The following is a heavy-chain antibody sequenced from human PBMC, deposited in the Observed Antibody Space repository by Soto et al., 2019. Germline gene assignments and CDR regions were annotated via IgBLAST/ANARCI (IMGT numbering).Heavy chain of an antibody. Sequence: PGGSLRLSCVVSGSTFSSDDMSWVRQAPGRGLEWVSGISDSGGSTYYADSVKGRFTISRDNAKNTLYLQMKSLRAEDTAVYYCARETNGHTHYYYDYVLDVWGQGTTVTVSS. J-gene: IGHJ6*02. CDR2: ISDSGGST. V-gene: IGHV3-23*01. CDR1: GSTFSSDD. D-gene: IGHD2-8*01. CDR3: ARETNGHTHYYYDYVLDV.